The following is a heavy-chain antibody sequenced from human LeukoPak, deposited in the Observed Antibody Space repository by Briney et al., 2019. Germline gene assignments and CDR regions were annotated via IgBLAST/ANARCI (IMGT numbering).Heavy chain of an antibody. D-gene: IGHD6-19*01. CDR3: ARPSQWLVDAFDI. CDR2: INPNSGGT. V-gene: IGHV1-2*06. CDR1: GYTFTVYY. Sequence: ASVKVSCKASGYTFTVYYMHLVRQAPGQALEWMGRINPNSGGTNYAQKFQGRVTMTRDTSISTAYMELSRLRSDDTAVYYCARPSQWLVDAFDIWGQGTMVTVSS. J-gene: IGHJ3*02.